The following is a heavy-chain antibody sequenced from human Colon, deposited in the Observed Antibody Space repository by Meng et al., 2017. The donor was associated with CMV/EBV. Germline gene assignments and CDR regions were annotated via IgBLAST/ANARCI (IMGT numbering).Heavy chain of an antibody. J-gene: IGHJ4*02. Sequence: GGSLRLSCAASGVTFSNAWMSWVRQAPGKGLEWVGRIKSKTYGGTTDYAAPVKGRFSFSRDDSKNTLYLQMNSLKTEDTALYYCTTEGDGTSWHAFDYWGQGSLVTVSS. CDR2: IKSKTYGGTT. V-gene: IGHV3-15*01. CDR3: TTEGDGTSWHAFDY. D-gene: IGHD6-13*01. CDR1: GVTFSNAW.